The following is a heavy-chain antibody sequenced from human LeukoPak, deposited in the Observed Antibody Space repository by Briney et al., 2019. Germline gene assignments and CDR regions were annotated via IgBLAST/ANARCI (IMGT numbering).Heavy chain of an antibody. CDR2: ISSSGSTI. CDR1: GFTFSSYS. V-gene: IGHV3-48*04. D-gene: IGHD2-21*02. J-gene: IGHJ3*02. CDR3: ARDGPNCGGDCYSAFDI. Sequence: SGGSLRLSCAASGFTFSSYSMNWVRQAPGKGLEWVSYISSSGSTIYYADSVKGRFTISRDNAKNSLYLQMNSLRAEDTAVYYCARDGPNCGGDCYSAFDIWGQGTMVTVSS.